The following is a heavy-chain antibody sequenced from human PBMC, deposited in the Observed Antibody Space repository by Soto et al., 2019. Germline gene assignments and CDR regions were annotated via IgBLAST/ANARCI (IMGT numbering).Heavy chain of an antibody. D-gene: IGHD3-3*01. CDR3: ASANGYYDFCSGYYRQEYYYYMDV. V-gene: IGHV3-21*01. CDR2: ISSSSSYI. CDR1: GFTFSSYS. Sequence: EVQLVESGGGLVKPGGSLRLSCAASGFTFSSYSMNWVRQAPGKGLEWVSSISSSSSYIYYADSVKGRFTISRDNAKNSLNVQMNSLRGEETAVYYCASANGYYDFCSGYYRQEYYYYMDVWGKGTTVTVSS. J-gene: IGHJ6*03.